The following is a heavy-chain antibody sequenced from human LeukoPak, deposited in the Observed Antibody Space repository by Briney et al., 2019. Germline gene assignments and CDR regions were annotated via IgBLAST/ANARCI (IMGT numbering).Heavy chain of an antibody. CDR1: GFTFRKHW. J-gene: IGHJ4*02. Sequence: GGSLRLSCAATGFTFRKHWMSWVRQAPGKGLEWVSYISSSGSTIYYADSVKGRFTISRDNAKNSLYLQMNSLRAEDTAVYYCARGGPGYYYGSAAPDYWGQGTLVTVSS. D-gene: IGHD3-10*01. CDR3: ARGGPGYYYGSAAPDY. V-gene: IGHV3-48*03. CDR2: ISSSGSTI.